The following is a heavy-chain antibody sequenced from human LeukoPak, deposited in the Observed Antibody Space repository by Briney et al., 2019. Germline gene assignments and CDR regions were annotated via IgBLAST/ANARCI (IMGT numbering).Heavy chain of an antibody. CDR2: ISYDGSNK. CDR3: AKGGRLRYFDWLFDPAEYGMDV. CDR1: GFTFSSYG. V-gene: IGHV3-30*18. Sequence: GGSLRLSCAASGFTFSSYGMHWVRQAPGKGLEWVAVISYDGSNKYYADSVKGRFTISRDNSKNTLYLQMNSLRAEDTAVYYCAKGGRLRYFDWLFDPAEYGMDVWGQGTTVTVSS. J-gene: IGHJ6*02. D-gene: IGHD3-9*01.